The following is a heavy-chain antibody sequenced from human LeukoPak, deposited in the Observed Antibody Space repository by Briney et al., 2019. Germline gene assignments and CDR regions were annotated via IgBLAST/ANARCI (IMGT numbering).Heavy chain of an antibody. V-gene: IGHV3-30*03. Sequence: GGSLRLSCAASGFTFSSYGMHWVRQAPGKGLEWVAVISYDGSNKYYADSVKGRFTISRDNSKNTLYLLMNSLRAEDTAVYYCASDDSSGYYLWYWGQGTLVTVSS. CDR2: ISYDGSNK. D-gene: IGHD3-22*01. CDR3: ASDDSSGYYLWY. CDR1: GFTFSSYG. J-gene: IGHJ4*02.